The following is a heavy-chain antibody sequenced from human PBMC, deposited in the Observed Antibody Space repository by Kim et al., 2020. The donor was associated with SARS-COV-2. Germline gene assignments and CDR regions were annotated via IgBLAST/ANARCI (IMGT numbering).Heavy chain of an antibody. D-gene: IGHD3-22*01. CDR2: IDPSDSYT. V-gene: IGHV5-10-1*01. CDR3: ARGGGYYYDSSGQFDY. J-gene: IGHJ4*02. CDR1: GYSFTSYW. Sequence: GESLKISCKGSGYSFTSYWISWVRQMPGKGLEWMGRIDPSDSYTNYSPSFQGHVTISADNSISTAYLQWSSLKASDTAMYYCARGGGYYYDSSGQFDYWGQGTLVTVSS.